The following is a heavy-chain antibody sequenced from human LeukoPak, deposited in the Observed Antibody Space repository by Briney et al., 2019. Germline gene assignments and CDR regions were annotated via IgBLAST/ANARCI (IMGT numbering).Heavy chain of an antibody. CDR1: GFTFSSYR. V-gene: IGHV3-21*01. CDR3: ARDISQGIAVAGSDY. J-gene: IGHJ4*02. CDR2: ISSSSSYI. D-gene: IGHD6-19*01. Sequence: GGSLRLSCAASGFTFSSYRMNWVRQAPGKGLEWVSSISSSSSYIYYADSVKGRFTISRDNAKNSLYLQMNSLRAEDTAVYYCARDISQGIAVAGSDYWGQGTLVSVSS.